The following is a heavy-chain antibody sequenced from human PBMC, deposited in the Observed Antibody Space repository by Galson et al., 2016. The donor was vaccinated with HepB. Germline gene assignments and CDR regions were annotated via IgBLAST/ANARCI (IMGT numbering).Heavy chain of an antibody. D-gene: IGHD1-26*01. CDR1: GYTFTNNG. Sequence: SVKVSCKASGYTFTNNGIGWLRQAPGQGIEWMGWISGHNGNTNSAQKFQDRVTMTTDPSTGTAYMELRSLTSDDTAVYYCARDRETLDPWGQGTLVTVSS. CDR2: ISGHNGNT. V-gene: IGHV1-18*01. CDR3: ARDRETLDP. J-gene: IGHJ5*02.